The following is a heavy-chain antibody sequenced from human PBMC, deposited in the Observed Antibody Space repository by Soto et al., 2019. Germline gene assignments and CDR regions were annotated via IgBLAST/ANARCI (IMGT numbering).Heavy chain of an antibody. V-gene: IGHV1-2*02. Sequence: ASVKVSCKASGNTLTGYFLHWVRQARGQGLEWMGWLNSNSGGTKIAQKFQGRLAMTRDTSITTAYMELNSLRVDDTAVYYCTTQFFLSTRKPPEDVWGQGTPVTVSS. J-gene: IGHJ6*02. CDR3: TTQFFLSTRKPPEDV. D-gene: IGHD2-2*01. CDR2: LNSNSGGT. CDR1: GNTLTGYF.